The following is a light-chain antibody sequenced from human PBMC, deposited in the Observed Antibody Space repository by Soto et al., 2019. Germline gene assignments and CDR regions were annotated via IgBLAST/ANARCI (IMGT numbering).Light chain of an antibody. Sequence: EIVLTQSPGTLSLSPGERATLSCRASQSVSSRYLGWYQQKPGQAPRLLIYGASSRATGIPDRFSGSGSGTDFTLPISRLEPEDFAVYYCQQYGSSLITSGQGTRLEIK. V-gene: IGKV3-20*01. CDR1: QSVSSRY. J-gene: IGKJ5*01. CDR2: GAS. CDR3: QQYGSSLIT.